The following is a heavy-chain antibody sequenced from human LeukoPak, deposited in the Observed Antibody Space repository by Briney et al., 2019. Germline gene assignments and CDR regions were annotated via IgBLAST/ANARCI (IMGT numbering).Heavy chain of an antibody. CDR2: IYYSGST. J-gene: IGHJ3*02. CDR1: GGSISSSSYY. CDR3: AVDSYGGFDAFDI. Sequence: NPSETLSLTCTVSGGSISSSSYYWGWIRQPPGKGLEWIGSIYYSGSTYYNPSLKSRVTISVDTSKNQFSLKLSSVTAADTAVYYCAVDSYGGFDAFDIWGQGTMVTVSS. V-gene: IGHV4-39*01. D-gene: IGHD5-18*01.